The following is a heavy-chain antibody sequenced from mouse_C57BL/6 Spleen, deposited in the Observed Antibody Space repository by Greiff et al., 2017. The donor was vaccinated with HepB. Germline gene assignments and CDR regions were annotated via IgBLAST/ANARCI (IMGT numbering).Heavy chain of an antibody. D-gene: IGHD1-1*01. J-gene: IGHJ4*01. CDR2: INPYNCDT. V-gene: IGHV1-20*01. CDR1: GYSFTGYF. CDR3: ARSSYDYAMDY. Sequence: VQLQQSGPELVKPGDSVKISCKASGYSFTGYFMNWVMQSHGKSLEWIGRINPYNCDTFYNQKFKGKATLTVDKSSSTAHMELRSLTSEDSAVYYCARSSYDYAMDYWGQGTSVTVSS.